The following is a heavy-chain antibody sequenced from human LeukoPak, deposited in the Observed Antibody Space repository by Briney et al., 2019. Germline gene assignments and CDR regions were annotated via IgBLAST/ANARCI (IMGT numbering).Heavy chain of an antibody. V-gene: IGHV3-7*01. CDR3: ARGLNKWLSRVGCYYDMDV. CDR2: IMQDGSEK. CDR1: GFTVSSNY. J-gene: IGHJ6*03. Sequence: PGGSLRLSCAASGFTVSSNYMSWVRQAPGKGLEWVANIMQDGSEKYYVDSVKGRFTISRDNAKNSLYLQMNSLRAEDTAVYYCARGLNKWLSRVGCYYDMDVWGKGTTVTVSS. D-gene: IGHD3-22*01.